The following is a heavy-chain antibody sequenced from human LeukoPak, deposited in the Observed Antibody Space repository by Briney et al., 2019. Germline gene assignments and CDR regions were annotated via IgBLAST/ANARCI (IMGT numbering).Heavy chain of an antibody. CDR1: GFTFSSYS. V-gene: IGHV3-48*02. Sequence: GGSLRLSCAASGFTFSSYSMNWVRQAPGKGLEWVSSISSSSSTIYYADSVKGRFTISRDNAKNSLYLQMNSLRDEDTAVYYCARDRGSYYRLGAFDIWGQGTMVTVSS. J-gene: IGHJ3*02. D-gene: IGHD1-26*01. CDR2: ISSSSSTI. CDR3: ARDRGSYYRLGAFDI.